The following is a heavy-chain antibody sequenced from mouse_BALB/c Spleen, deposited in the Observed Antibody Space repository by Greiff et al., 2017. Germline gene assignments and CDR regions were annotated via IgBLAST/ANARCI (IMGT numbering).Heavy chain of an antibody. D-gene: IGHD1-2*01. CDR3: ARGLTTALDY. CDR1: GFTFSDYY. V-gene: IGHV5-4*02. Sequence: EVQLVESGGGLVKPGGSLKLSCAASGFTFSDYYMYWVRQTPEKRLEWVATISDGGSYTYYPDSVKGRFTISRDNAKNNLYLQMSSLKSEDTAMYYCARGLTTALDYCGQGTTLTVSS. J-gene: IGHJ2*01. CDR2: ISDGGSYT.